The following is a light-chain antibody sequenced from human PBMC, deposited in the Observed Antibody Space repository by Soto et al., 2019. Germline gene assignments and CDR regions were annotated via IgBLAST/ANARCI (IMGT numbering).Light chain of an antibody. CDR1: QSVSKF. Sequence: SQMTQSPSSLSASVGNRVTITCRASQSVSKFLNWYQHKPGKAPKLLIFSASTLESGVPSRFSGSGSGTYFTLTISSRQPEDFAPYYCQQSYSPPGTFGQGTNV. V-gene: IGKV1-39*01. J-gene: IGKJ1*01. CDR3: QQSYSPPGT. CDR2: SAS.